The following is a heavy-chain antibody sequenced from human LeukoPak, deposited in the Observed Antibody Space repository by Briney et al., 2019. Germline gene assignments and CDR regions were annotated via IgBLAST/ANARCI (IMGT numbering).Heavy chain of an antibody. Sequence: SETLSLTCSVSGGSISSYYWSWIRQPPGKGLEWIGYIYYSGSTNYNPSLKSRVTISVDTSKNQFSLKLSSVTAADTAVYYCARDEGHYGSPYGMDVWGQGTTVTVSS. CDR1: GGSISSYY. V-gene: IGHV4-59*01. CDR2: IYYSGST. D-gene: IGHD3-10*01. CDR3: ARDEGHYGSPYGMDV. J-gene: IGHJ6*02.